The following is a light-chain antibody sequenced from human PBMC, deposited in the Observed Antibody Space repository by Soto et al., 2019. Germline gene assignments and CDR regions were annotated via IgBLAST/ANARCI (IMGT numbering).Light chain of an antibody. CDR1: SSDVGAYNY. V-gene: IGLV2-8*01. Sequence: QSALTQPPSASGSPGQSVTISCTGTSSDVGAYNYVSWYQQHPGKAPKLMIYDVSKRPSGVPDRFSGSKSGNTASLTVSGLLAEDEADFYCISYAGSSRWVFGGGSKLTVL. CDR3: ISYAGSSRWV. J-gene: IGLJ3*02. CDR2: DVS.